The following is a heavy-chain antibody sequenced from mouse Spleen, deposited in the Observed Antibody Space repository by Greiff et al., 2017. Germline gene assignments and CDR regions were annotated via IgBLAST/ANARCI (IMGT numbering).Heavy chain of an antibody. V-gene: IGHV1-15*01. CDR2: IDPETGGT. J-gene: IGHJ2*01. Sequence: VKLMESGAELVRPGASVTLSCKASGYTFTDYEMHWVKQTPVHGLEWIGAIDPETGGTAYNQKFKGKAILTADKSSSTAYMELRSLTSEDSAVYYCTRKGYYDYAWGQGTTLTVSS. D-gene: IGHD2-4*01. CDR1: GYTFTDYE. CDR3: TRKGYYDYA.